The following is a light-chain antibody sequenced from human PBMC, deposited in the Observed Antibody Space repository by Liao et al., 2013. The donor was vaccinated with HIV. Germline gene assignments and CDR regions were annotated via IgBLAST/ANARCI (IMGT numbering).Light chain of an antibody. CDR3: QVWDSDFYV. J-gene: IGLJ1*01. CDR1: NIGSKS. Sequence: SYELTQPPSVSVAPGKTARITCGGNNIGSKSVHWYQQKPGQAPILVIYYDHDRPSGIPERFSGSNSGNTATLTITRVEAGDEADYYCQVWDSDFYVFGTGTKVTVL. CDR2: YDH. V-gene: IGLV3-21*01.